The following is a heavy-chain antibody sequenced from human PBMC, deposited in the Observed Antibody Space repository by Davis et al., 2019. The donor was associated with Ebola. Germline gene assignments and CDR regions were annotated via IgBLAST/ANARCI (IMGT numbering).Heavy chain of an antibody. CDR3: TRGRGYSGYEMNY. V-gene: IGHV3-49*04. CDR2: IRSKAYGGTT. J-gene: IGHJ4*02. CDR1: GFTFGDYA. Sequence: PGGSLRLSCTASGFTFGDYAMSWVRQAPGKGLEWVGFIRSKAYGGTTEYAASVKGRFTISRDDSKSIAYLQMNSLKTEDTAVYYCTRGRGYSGYEMNYWGQGTLVTVSS. D-gene: IGHD5-12*01.